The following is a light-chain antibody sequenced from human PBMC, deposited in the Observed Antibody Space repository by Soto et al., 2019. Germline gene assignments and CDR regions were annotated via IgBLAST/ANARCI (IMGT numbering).Light chain of an antibody. CDR1: PSVTNF. V-gene: IGKV3-11*01. CDR2: GAF. CDR3: QQRNVVPPVT. Sequence: EIVLTQSPGTLSXSXXXXXTXXXXASPSVTNFLAWYQQKPGQAPRLLIYGAFNRATGIPARFSGSGSGTDFTLTISSLEPEDSAVYYCQQRNVVPPVTFGQGRRLEIK. J-gene: IGKJ5*01.